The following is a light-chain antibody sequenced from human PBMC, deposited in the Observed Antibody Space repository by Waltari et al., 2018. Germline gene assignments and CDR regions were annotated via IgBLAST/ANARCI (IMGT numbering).Light chain of an antibody. Sequence: QSVLTQPPSVSGAPGQRVSISCTGSGSNLGAGYDVHWYQQHPGKAPKLLIYGTSTRPPGVPDRFFGSQSGTSASLAIIALQAEDEAEYYCQSYDTSLSVVFGGGTKLTVL. CDR1: GSNLGAGYD. V-gene: IGLV1-40*01. CDR2: GTS. J-gene: IGLJ2*01. CDR3: QSYDTSLSVV.